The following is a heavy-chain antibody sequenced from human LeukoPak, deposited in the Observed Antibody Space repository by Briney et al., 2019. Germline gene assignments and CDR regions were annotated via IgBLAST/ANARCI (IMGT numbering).Heavy chain of an antibody. CDR3: ARHQGSHSYSSPLDY. CDR1: GYSFTSYW. CDR2: IYPGDSDT. D-gene: IGHD6-6*01. Sequence: GESLKISCKSSGYSFTSYWIGWVRQMPGKGLEWMGIIYPGDSDTRYSPSFQGQVTISADKSIGTAYLQWSSLKASDTAMYYCARHQGSHSYSSPLDYWGQGTLVIVSS. J-gene: IGHJ4*02. V-gene: IGHV5-51*01.